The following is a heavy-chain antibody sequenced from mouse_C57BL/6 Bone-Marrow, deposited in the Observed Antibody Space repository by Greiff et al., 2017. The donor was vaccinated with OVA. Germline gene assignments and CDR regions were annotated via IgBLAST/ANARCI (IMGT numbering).Heavy chain of an antibody. CDR3: ARYTTVVAFDY. J-gene: IGHJ2*01. V-gene: IGHV1-55*01. Sequence: VKPGASVKMSCKASGYTFTSYWITWVKQRPGQGLEWIGDIYPGSGSTNYNEKFKSKATLTVDTSSSTAYMQLSSLTSEDSAVYYCARYTTVVAFDYWGQGTTLTVSS. CDR1: GYTFTSYW. CDR2: IYPGSGST. D-gene: IGHD1-1*01.